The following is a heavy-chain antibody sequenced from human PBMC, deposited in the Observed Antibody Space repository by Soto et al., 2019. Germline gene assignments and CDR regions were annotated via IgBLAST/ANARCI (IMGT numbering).Heavy chain of an antibody. CDR1: GFTFSSYA. J-gene: IGHJ4*02. CDR2: ISYDGSNK. Sequence: QVQLVESGGGVVQPGRCLRLCCAASGFTFSSYAMPWVRQAPGKGLEWVAVISYDGSNKYYADSVKGRFTISRDNSKNTLYLQMNSLRAEDTAVYYCARESSSWVGSADYWGQGTLVTVSS. D-gene: IGHD6-13*01. CDR3: ARESSSWVGSADY. V-gene: IGHV3-30-3*01.